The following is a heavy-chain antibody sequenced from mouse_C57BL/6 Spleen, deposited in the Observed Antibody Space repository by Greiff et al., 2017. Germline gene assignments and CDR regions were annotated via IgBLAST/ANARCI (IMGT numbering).Heavy chain of an antibody. D-gene: IGHD2-1*01. CDR3: AGRYYGTPGAMDY. CDR2: INPGSGGT. CDR1: GYAFTNYL. Sequence: QVQLQQSGAELVRPGTSVKVSCKASGYAFTNYLIEWVKQRPGQGLEWIGVINPGSGGTNYNEKFKGKATLTADKSSSTAYMQLSSLTSEDSAVYCCAGRYYGTPGAMDYWGQGTSVTVSS. J-gene: IGHJ4*01. V-gene: IGHV1-54*01.